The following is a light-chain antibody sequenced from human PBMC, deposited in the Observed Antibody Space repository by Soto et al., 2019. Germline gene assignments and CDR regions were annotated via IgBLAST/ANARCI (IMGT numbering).Light chain of an antibody. J-gene: IGKJ2*01. CDR3: QQLNSYPRMYT. CDR1: QGISSY. Sequence: DIQLTQSPSFLSASVGDRVTITCRASQGISSYLAWCQQKPGKAPKLLIYAASTLQSGVPSRFSGSGSGTEFTLTISSLQPEDFATYYCQQLNSYPRMYTFGQGTKLEIK. CDR2: AAS. V-gene: IGKV1-9*01.